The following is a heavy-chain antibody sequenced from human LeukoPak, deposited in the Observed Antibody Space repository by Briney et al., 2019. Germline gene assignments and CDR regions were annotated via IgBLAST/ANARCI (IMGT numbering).Heavy chain of an antibody. J-gene: IGHJ4*02. Sequence: ASVKVSCKASGGTFSSYAISWVRQAPGQGLEWVGRIIPILGIANYAQKFQGRVTITADKSTSTAYMELSSLRSEDTAVYYCARGRYYDFWSGYPFDYWGQGTLVTVSS. CDR1: GGTFSSYA. V-gene: IGHV1-69*04. CDR3: ARGRYYDFWSGYPFDY. D-gene: IGHD3-3*01. CDR2: IIPILGIA.